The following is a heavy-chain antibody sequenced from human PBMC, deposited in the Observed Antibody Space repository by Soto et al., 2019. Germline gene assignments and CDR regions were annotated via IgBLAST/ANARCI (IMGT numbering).Heavy chain of an antibody. CDR1: GYSISSGYY. CDR3: ARLAPIAAADGMDV. CDR2: IYHSGST. V-gene: IGHV4-38-2*01. Sequence: PSETLSLTCAVSGYSISSGYYWGWIRQSPGKGLEWIGSIYHSGSTYYSPSLKSRVIISVDTSKNQFSLKLSSVTAADTAVYYCARLAPIAAADGMDVWGQGTTVTVSS. D-gene: IGHD6-13*01. J-gene: IGHJ6*02.